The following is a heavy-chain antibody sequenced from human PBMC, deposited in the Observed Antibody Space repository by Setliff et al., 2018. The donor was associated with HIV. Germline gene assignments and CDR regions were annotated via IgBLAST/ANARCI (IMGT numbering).Heavy chain of an antibody. Sequence: ASVKVSCKASGGTFSSYAISWVRQAPGQGLEWMGYFDPQDGETVYAQKFQGRVTMTEDTSTYTAYMDLSSLRSEDTAVYYCASHPGSSIEKPYFDTWGQGTLVTVSS. CDR3: ASHPGSSIEKPYFDT. CDR1: GGTFSSYA. CDR2: FDPQDGET. J-gene: IGHJ5*02. D-gene: IGHD2-2*01. V-gene: IGHV1-24*01.